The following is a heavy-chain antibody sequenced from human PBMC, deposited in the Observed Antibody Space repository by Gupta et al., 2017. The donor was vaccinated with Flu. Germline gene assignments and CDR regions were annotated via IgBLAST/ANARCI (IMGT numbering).Heavy chain of an antibody. J-gene: IGHJ4*02. D-gene: IGHD3-22*01. V-gene: IGHV3-21*01. Sequence: EVQLVESGGGLVKPGGSLRLSCAASGFTFSSYSMNWVRQAPGKGLEWVSSISSSSSYIYYADSVKGRFTIARDNAKNSLYLQMNSLRAEDTAVYYCASKYDSSGYSHDYWGQGTLVTVSS. CDR1: GFTFSSYS. CDR3: ASKYDSSGYSHDY. CDR2: ISSSSSYI.